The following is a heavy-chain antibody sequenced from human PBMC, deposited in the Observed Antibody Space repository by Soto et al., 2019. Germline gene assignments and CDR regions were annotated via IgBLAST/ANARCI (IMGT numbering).Heavy chain of an antibody. D-gene: IGHD6-13*01. Sequence: QVQLVQSGAEVKKPGSSVKVSCKASGGTFSSYAISWVRQAPGQGLEWMGGIIPIFGTANYAQKFQGRVTITADESTSTAYVELSSLRSEDTAVYYCARVISSSWGAYYYYGMDVWGQGTTVTVSS. CDR2: IIPIFGTA. V-gene: IGHV1-69*01. J-gene: IGHJ6*02. CDR1: GGTFSSYA. CDR3: ARVISSSWGAYYYYGMDV.